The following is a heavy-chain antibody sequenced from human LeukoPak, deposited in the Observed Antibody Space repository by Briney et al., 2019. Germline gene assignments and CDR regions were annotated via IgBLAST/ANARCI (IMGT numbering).Heavy chain of an antibody. D-gene: IGHD1-26*01. CDR3: ATPASNIVGATPLAFDI. Sequence: GASVKVSCKVSGYTLTELSMHWVRQAPGKGLEWMGGFDPEDGETIYAQKFQGRVTMTEDTSTDTAYMELSSLRSEDAAVYYCATPASNIVGATPLAFDIWGQGTMVTVSS. J-gene: IGHJ3*02. CDR1: GYTLTELS. V-gene: IGHV1-24*01. CDR2: FDPEDGET.